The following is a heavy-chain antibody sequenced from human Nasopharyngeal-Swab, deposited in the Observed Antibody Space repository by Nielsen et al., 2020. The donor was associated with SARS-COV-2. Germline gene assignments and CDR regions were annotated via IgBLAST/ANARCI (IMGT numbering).Heavy chain of an antibody. CDR3: VRKPPYYYGSGSYHLEFDY. D-gene: IGHD3-10*01. V-gene: IGHV4-61*02. CDR2: IYTSGST. CDR1: GGSISSGSYY. J-gene: IGHJ4*02. Sequence: LRLSCTVSGGSISSGSYYWSWLRQPAGKGLEWIGRIYTSGSTNYNPSLKSRVTISVDTSKNQFSLKLSSVTAADTAVYYCVRKPPYYYGSGSYHLEFDYWGQGTLVTVSS.